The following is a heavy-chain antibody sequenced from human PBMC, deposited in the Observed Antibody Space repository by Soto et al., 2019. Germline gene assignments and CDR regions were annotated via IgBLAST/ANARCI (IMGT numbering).Heavy chain of an antibody. CDR2: IAPGNGNT. CDR3: AKGSRMWTPDY. J-gene: IGHJ4*02. V-gene: IGHV1-3*01. D-gene: IGHD2-21*01. CDR1: GYTFTDSA. Sequence: ASVKVSCKASGYTFTDSAIHWVRQAPGQSLEWLGWIAPGNGNTKYSQNFQGRVSITRDTSATTAYMELSSLRSEDTAVYYCAKGSRMWTPDYWGQGTLVTVSS.